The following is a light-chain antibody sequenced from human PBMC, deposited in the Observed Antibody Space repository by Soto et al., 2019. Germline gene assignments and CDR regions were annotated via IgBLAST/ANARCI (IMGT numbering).Light chain of an antibody. CDR3: QQYGSSPST. Sequence: ENLLTQSPGTLSLSPGERDTLSCRASQFVISSYLAWYQQKPGQAPRLLINGASIRATGIPDRFSGSGSGTDFTLTISRLEPEDFAVYYCQQYGSSPSTFGQGTKVDIK. J-gene: IGKJ1*01. V-gene: IGKV3-20*01. CDR2: GAS. CDR1: QFVISSY.